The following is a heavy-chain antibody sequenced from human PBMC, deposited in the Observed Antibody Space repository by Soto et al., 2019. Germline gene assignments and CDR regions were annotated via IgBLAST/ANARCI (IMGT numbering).Heavy chain of an antibody. CDR2: IYHTGIT. CDR1: GGSMSSGGYS. D-gene: IGHD3-10*01. V-gene: IGHV4-30-2*06. Sequence: SETLSLTCAVSGGSMSSGGYSWSWVRQSPGKGLEWIGYIYHTGITYYSPSLKTRVTLSVDRSKNQFSLNLTSLTAADTAVYFCARGYGSGSRPFDYWGQGILVTVSS. CDR3: ARGYGSGSRPFDY. J-gene: IGHJ4*02.